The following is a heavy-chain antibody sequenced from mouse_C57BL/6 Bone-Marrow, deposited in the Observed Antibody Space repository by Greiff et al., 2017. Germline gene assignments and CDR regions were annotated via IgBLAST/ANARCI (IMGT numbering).Heavy chain of an antibody. J-gene: IGHJ2*01. V-gene: IGHV1-55*01. D-gene: IGHD1-1*01. CDR2: IYPGSGST. CDR1: GYTFTSYW. CDR3: ARSGVCYVENYFDY. Sequence: QVQLQQPGAELVKPGASVKLSCKASGYTFTSYWITWVKQTPGQGLEWFGDIYPGSGSTNYNEKLKSKATLTVDTSSSTAYMQLSSLTSEDSAVYYGARSGVCYVENYFDYWGQGTTLTVSS.